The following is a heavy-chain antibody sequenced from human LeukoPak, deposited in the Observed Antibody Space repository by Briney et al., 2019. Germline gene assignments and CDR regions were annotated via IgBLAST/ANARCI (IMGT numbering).Heavy chain of an antibody. J-gene: IGHJ6*03. V-gene: IGHV1-18*01. Sequence: GASVKVSCKASGYTFTSYGISWVRQAPGQGLEWMGWISAYNGNTNYAQKLQGRVTMTTDTSTSTAYMELRSLRSDDTAVYYCARLLSCSSTSCYPYYYYYYYMDVWGKGTTVTVSS. CDR1: GYTFTSYG. CDR3: ARLLSCSSTSCYPYYYYYYYMDV. CDR2: ISAYNGNT. D-gene: IGHD2-2*01.